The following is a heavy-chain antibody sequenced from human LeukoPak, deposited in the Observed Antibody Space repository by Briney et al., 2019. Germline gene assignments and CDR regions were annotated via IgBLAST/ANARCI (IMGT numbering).Heavy chain of an antibody. CDR1: GFTFSSYW. CDR3: ARTPLATGYLFDY. Sequence: GGSLRLSCAASGFTFSSYWMRWVRQAPGKGLEWVANIKQDGSEKYYVDSVKGRFTISRDNAKNSLYLQMNSLRAEDTAVYYCARTPLATGYLFDYWGQGTLVTVSS. D-gene: IGHD3-9*01. CDR2: IKQDGSEK. V-gene: IGHV3-7*01. J-gene: IGHJ4*02.